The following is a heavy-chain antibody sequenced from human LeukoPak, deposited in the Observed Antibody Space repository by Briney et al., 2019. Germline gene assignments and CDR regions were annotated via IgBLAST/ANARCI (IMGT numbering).Heavy chain of an antibody. D-gene: IGHD1-26*01. CDR1: GFTFSSYA. Sequence: GGSLRLSCAASGFTFSSYAMSWIRQTPGKGLEWVSAISDDGRGTYYADSVMGRFIISRDNSKNTLYLQLTSLRPEDTAIYYCSKEEKVLRVTTAFDQWGQGTLVTVSS. CDR2: ISDDGRGT. V-gene: IGHV3-23*01. J-gene: IGHJ4*02. CDR3: SKEEKVLRVTTAFDQ.